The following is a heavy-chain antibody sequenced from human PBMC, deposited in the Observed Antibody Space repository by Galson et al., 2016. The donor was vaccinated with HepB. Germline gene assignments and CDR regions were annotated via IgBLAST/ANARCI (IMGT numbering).Heavy chain of an antibody. D-gene: IGHD3-22*01. Sequence: SLRLSCAASGFTFSSYGMHWVRQAPGKGLEWVSSISSTSTTIYYADSVKGRFTISRDNAKDSLYLQMNSLRAEDTAVYYCAREWDSSGYYYGYYYYYGMDVWGQGTTVTVSS. J-gene: IGHJ6*02. CDR1: GFTFSSYG. CDR3: AREWDSSGYYYGYYYYYGMDV. CDR2: ISSTSTTI. V-gene: IGHV3-48*01.